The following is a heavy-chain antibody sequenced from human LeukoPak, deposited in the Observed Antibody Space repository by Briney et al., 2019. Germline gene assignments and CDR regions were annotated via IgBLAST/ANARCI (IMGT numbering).Heavy chain of an antibody. CDR3: ARGHDLWSAASPWYFDL. CDR2: INHSGST. D-gene: IGHD3-3*01. Sequence: PSETLSLTCAVYGGSFSGYYWTWIRQPPGKGLEWIGEINHSGSTNHNPSLKSRVTISVDTSKNQFSLKLNSVTAADTAVYYCARGHDLWSAASPWYFDLWGRGTLVTVSS. V-gene: IGHV4-34*01. CDR1: GGSFSGYY. J-gene: IGHJ2*01.